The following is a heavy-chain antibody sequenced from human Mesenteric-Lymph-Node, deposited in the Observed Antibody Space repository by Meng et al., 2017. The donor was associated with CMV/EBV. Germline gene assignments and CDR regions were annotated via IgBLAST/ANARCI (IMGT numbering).Heavy chain of an antibody. CDR2: TYYRYKTYK. CDR3: AYFGDLPPLW. D-gene: IGHD3-16*01. CDR1: GDSISWNNAA. V-gene: IGHV6-1*01. J-gene: IGHJ4*02. Sequence: PGLVKSSHTISVTYTISGDSISWNNAAVSWIRHAPSRGLEWLGRTYYRYKTYKDYAVSVKSRISVNLDTSKNQLSLHLNFVTPEDTAVYYCAYFGDLPPLWWGQGTLVTVSS.